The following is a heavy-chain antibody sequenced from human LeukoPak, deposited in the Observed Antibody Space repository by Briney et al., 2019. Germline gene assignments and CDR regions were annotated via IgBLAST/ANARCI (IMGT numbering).Heavy chain of an antibody. CDR1: GFTVSNNY. CDR3: ARDRGAAAGN. J-gene: IGHJ4*02. Sequence: GGSLRLSCAASGFTVSNNYMSWVRQAPGKGLEWVSVIYRGGSTYYADSVKGRFTMSRDNSKNAVHLQMDSLRAEDTAVYYCARDRGAAAGNWGQGTLVAVSS. CDR2: IYRGGST. D-gene: IGHD6-13*01. V-gene: IGHV3-53*01.